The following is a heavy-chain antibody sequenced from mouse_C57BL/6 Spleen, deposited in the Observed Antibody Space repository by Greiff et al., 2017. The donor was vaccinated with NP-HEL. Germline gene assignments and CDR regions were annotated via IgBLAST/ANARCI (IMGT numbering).Heavy chain of an antibody. CDR3: ARSTMGLRRLLDY. V-gene: IGHV1-50*01. Sequence: VQLQQPGAELVKPGASVKLSCKASGYTFTSYWMQWVKQRPGQGLEWIGEIDPSDSYTNYNQKFKGKATLTVDTSSSTAYMQLSSLTSEDSAVYYCARSTMGLRRLLDYWGQGTTLTVSS. CDR2: IDPSDSYT. CDR1: GYTFTSYW. J-gene: IGHJ2*01. D-gene: IGHD2-4*01.